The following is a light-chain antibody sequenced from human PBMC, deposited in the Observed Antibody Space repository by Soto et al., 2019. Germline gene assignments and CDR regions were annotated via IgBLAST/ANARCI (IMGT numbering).Light chain of an antibody. CDR3: QQYYSTPPT. J-gene: IGKJ1*01. V-gene: IGKV4-1*01. CDR1: QSVLYSSNNKNY. CDR2: WAS. Sequence: DIVMTQSTDSLAVSLGERATINCKSSQSVLYSSNNKNYLAWYQQKPGQPPKLLISWASTRESGVPDRFSGSGSGTDCSLTSSSLQAEDVAVYYCQQYYSTPPTFGQGTKVEIK.